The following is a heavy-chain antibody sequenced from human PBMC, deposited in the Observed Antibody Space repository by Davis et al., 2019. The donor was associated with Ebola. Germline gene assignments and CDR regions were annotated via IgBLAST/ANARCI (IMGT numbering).Heavy chain of an antibody. CDR1: GFTFSSYW. CDR3: ARLPGDYIDYGMDV. CDR2: IAGSGGST. Sequence: GSLRLSCAASGFTFSSYWMHWVRQAPGKGLEWVAAIAGSGGSTYYADSVKGRFTISRDNSKNTLYLQMNSLRAEDTAVYYCARLPGDYIDYGMDVWGQGTTVTVSS. V-gene: IGHV3-66*01. J-gene: IGHJ6*02. D-gene: IGHD4-17*01.